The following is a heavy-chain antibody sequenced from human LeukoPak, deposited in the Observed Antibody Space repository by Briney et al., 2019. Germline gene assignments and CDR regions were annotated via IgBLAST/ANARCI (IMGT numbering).Heavy chain of an antibody. J-gene: IGHJ4*02. CDR1: GGSFSGYY. D-gene: IGHD3-3*01. V-gene: IGHV4-34*01. CDR2: INHSGST. Sequence: PSETLSHTCAVYGGSFSGYYWSWIRQPPGKGLEWIGEINHSGSTNYNPSLKSRVTISVDTSKNQFSLKLSSVTAADTAVYYCARIAGITIFGVDDYWGQGTLVTVSS. CDR3: ARIAGITIFGVDDY.